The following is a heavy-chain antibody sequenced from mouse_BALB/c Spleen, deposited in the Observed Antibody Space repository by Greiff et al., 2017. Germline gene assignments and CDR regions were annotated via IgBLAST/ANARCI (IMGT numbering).Heavy chain of an antibody. V-gene: IGHV14-3*02. D-gene: IGHD1-2*01. J-gene: IGHJ4*01. CDR2: IDPANGNT. CDR1: GFNIKDTY. CDR3: AQGATATLYAMDY. Sequence: VQLQQSGAELVKPGASVKLSCTASGFNIKDTYMHWVKQRPEQGLEWIGRIDPANGNTKYDPKFQGKATITADTSSNTAYLQLSSLTSEDTAVYYCAQGATATLYAMDYWGQGTSVTVSS.